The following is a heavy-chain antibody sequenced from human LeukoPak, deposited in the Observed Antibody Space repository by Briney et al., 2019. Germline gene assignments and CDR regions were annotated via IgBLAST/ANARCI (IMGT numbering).Heavy chain of an antibody. CDR2: ISGTADSK. CDR1: RFIFRNYA. CDR3: AKADATIGGAFDT. J-gene: IGHJ3*02. Sequence: GGSLRLSCAASRFIFRNYAMSWVRQAPGRGLEWLSIISGTADSKYYADSVEGRFTISRDNPRSTLYLEMNILRAEGTAVYYCAKADATIGGAFDTWGQGTMVIVSS. V-gene: IGHV3-23*01. D-gene: IGHD3-16*01.